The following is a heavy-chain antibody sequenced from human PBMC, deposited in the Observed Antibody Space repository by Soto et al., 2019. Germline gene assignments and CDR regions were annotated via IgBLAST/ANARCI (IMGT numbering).Heavy chain of an antibody. CDR2: IIPIFGTA. CDR1: GYTLTELS. V-gene: IGHV1-69*13. Sequence: ASVKVSCKVSGYTLTELSMHWVRQAPGQGLEWMGGIIPIFGTANYAQKFQGRVTITADESTSTAYMELSSLRSEDTAVYYCARGVLMVYAMIDYWG. J-gene: IGHJ4*01. D-gene: IGHD2-8*01. CDR3: ARGVLMVYAMIDY.